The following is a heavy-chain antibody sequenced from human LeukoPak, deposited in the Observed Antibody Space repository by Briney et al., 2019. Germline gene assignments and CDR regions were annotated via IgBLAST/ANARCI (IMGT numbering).Heavy chain of an antibody. D-gene: IGHD4-17*01. Sequence: SETLSLTCAVYGGSFSGYYWSWIRQPPGKGLEWIGEINHSGSTNYNPSLKSRVTISVDTSKNQFSLKLSSVTAADTAVYYCARGFPKTVTMFAARGCWFDPWGQGTLVTVSS. CDR1: GGSFSGYY. J-gene: IGHJ5*02. V-gene: IGHV4-34*01. CDR2: INHSGST. CDR3: ARGFPKTVTMFAARGCWFDP.